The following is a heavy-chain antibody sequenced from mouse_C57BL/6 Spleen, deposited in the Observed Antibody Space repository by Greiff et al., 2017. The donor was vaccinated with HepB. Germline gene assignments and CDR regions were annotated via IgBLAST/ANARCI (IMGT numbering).Heavy chain of an antibody. J-gene: IGHJ3*01. Sequence: VHLVESGAELARPGASVKLSCKASGYTFTSYGISWVKQRTGQGLEWIGEIYPRSGNTYYNEKFKGKATLTADKSSSTAYMELRSLTSEDSAVYFCARMTGTWFAYWGQGTLVTVSA. CDR2: IYPRSGNT. CDR1: GYTFTSYG. D-gene: IGHD4-1*01. CDR3: ARMTGTWFAY. V-gene: IGHV1-81*01.